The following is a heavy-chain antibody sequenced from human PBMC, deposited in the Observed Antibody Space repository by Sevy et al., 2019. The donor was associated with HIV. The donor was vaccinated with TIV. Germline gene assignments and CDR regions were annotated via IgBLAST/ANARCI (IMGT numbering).Heavy chain of an antibody. V-gene: IGHV3-23*01. D-gene: IGHD6-19*01. CDR1: GFTFSSYA. CDR3: AKGRLVQYYYYGMDV. Sequence: GGSLRLSCAASGFTFSSYAMSWVRQAPGKGLKWVSAISSSGADTYYADSVKGRFTISRDNSKNTLYLQMNSLRAEDTAVYYCAKGRLVQYYYYGMDVWGQGTTVTVSS. J-gene: IGHJ6*02. CDR2: ISSSGADT.